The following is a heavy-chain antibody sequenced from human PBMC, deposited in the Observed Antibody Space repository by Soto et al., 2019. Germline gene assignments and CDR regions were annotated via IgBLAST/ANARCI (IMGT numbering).Heavy chain of an antibody. D-gene: IGHD2-2*01. CDR2: ISHSGTYI. CDR1: GFTFGDYI. V-gene: IGHV3-21*01. Sequence: AQLVESGGSLVKPGGSLRLSCAASGFTFGDYIMNWVRQAPGGGLEWVASISHSGTYIFYADSVKGRFTISRDNAKDSLYLQMNSLRVEDTAIYYCASPRDYCVSTTNCFIAFDIWGQGTRVTVSS. CDR3: ASPRDYCVSTTNCFIAFDI. J-gene: IGHJ3*02.